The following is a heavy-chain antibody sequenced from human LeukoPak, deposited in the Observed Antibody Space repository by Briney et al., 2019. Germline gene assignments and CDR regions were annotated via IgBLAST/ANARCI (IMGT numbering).Heavy chain of an antibody. CDR3: ASSSTRKYYYGSGSYLDY. V-gene: IGHV4-39*01. CDR1: GGSISSSSYY. J-gene: IGHJ4*02. Sequence: SETLSLTCTVSGGSISSSSYYWGWIRQPPGKGLEWIGSIYYSGSTYYNPSLKSRVTISVDTSKNQFSLKLSSVTAADAAVYYCASSSTRKYYYGSGSYLDYWGQGTLVTVSS. D-gene: IGHD3-10*01. CDR2: IYYSGST.